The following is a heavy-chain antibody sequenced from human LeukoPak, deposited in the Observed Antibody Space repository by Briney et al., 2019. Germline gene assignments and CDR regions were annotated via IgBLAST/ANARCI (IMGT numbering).Heavy chain of an antibody. CDR3: ANTIGNYYYMDV. CDR2: IYSGGST. D-gene: IGHD1-14*01. CDR1: GFTVSSNY. Sequence: PGGSLRLSCAASGFTVSSNYMSWVRQAPGKGLEWVSVIYSGGSTYYADSVKGRFTISRNNAKNSLYLQMNSLRAEDTAVYYCANTIGNYYYMDVWGKGTTVTISS. J-gene: IGHJ6*03. V-gene: IGHV3-53*01.